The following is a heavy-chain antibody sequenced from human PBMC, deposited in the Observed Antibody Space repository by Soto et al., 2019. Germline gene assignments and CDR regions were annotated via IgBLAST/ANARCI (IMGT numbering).Heavy chain of an antibody. J-gene: IGHJ5*02. CDR2: IYYSGST. D-gene: IGHD3-10*01. V-gene: IGHV4-31*03. Sequence: SETLSLTCTVSGGSISSGDYYWSWIRQHPGKGLEWIGYIYYSGSTYYNPSLKSRLSISKDTSKNQFSLKLSSVTVADTAVYYCARGSPRVRVPGWFDPWGQGTLVTVSS. CDR3: ARGSPRVRVPGWFDP. CDR1: GGSISSGDYY.